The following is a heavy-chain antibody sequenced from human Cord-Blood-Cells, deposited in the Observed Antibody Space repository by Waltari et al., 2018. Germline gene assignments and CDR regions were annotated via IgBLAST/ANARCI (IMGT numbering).Heavy chain of an antibody. CDR3: ATRQREDAFDI. V-gene: IGHV1-8*03. J-gene: IGHJ3*02. CDR1: GYTFTSYD. Sequence: QVQLVQSGAEVKKPGASVKVSCKASGYTFTSYDINWVRQDTGQGLEGMGWMNPNRGNTGYAPKDQGRVTITRNTARSTAYMELSSLRSEDTAVYYCATRQREDAFDIWGKGTMVTVSS. D-gene: IGHD5-18*01. CDR2: MNPNRGNT.